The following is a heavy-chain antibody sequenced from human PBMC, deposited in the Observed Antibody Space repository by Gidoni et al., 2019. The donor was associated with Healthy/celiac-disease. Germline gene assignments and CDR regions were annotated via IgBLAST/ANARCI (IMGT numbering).Heavy chain of an antibody. V-gene: IGHV4-34*01. Sequence: QVQLQQWGAGLLKPSETLSLTCAVYGGSFSGYYWSWIRQPPGKGLEWIGEINHSGSTNYNPSLKSRVTISVDTSKNQFSLKLSSVTAADTAVYYCARRLLVVVAARFDPWGQGTLVTVSS. J-gene: IGHJ5*02. CDR1: GGSFSGYY. CDR3: ARRLLVVVAARFDP. D-gene: IGHD2-15*01. CDR2: INHSGST.